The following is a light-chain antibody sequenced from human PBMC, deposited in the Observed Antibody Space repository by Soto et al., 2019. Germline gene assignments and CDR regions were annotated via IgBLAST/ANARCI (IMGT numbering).Light chain of an antibody. J-gene: IGKJ5*01. CDR3: QQYDSSPPIN. CDR2: GAS. V-gene: IGKV3-20*01. CDR1: QSVNSNY. Sequence: EIVLTQSPGTLSLSTGERAKLSCRASQSVNSNYLAWYQQKPGQAPRLLVYGASSRATGIPDRFSGSRSGTDFTLTISRLEPEDFAVYYCQQYDSSPPINCGQGKRREIK.